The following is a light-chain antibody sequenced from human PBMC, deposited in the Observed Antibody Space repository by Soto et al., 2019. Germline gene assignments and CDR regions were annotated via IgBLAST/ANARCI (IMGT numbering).Light chain of an antibody. J-gene: IGKJ5*01. CDR3: QQYDDSPIP. V-gene: IGKV3-20*01. Sequence: VFTLSPRTLSPSPGARVTLSCRASQSLSSSYLAWYQQKPGQAPRLLIYGASSRATGIPDRFSGSGSGTDFTLTITRLEPEDLAVYYCQQYDDSPIPFCHRARQEIK. CDR2: GAS. CDR1: QSLSSSY.